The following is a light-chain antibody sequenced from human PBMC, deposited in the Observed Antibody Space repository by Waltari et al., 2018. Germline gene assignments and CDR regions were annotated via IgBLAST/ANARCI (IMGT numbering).Light chain of an antibody. CDR1: SSNIGAGYD. CDR2: GNS. V-gene: IGLV1-40*01. J-gene: IGLJ2*01. Sequence: QSVLTQPPSVSGAPGQRVTISCTGSSSNIGAGYDVHWYQQLPGTAPKPLIYGNSNRPSGVPDRCSGSKSGTSASLAITGLQAEDEAEYYCQSYDSSLDVVFGGGTKLTVL. CDR3: QSYDSSLDVV.